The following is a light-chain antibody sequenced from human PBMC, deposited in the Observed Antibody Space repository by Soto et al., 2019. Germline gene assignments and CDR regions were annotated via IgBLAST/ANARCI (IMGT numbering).Light chain of an antibody. V-gene: IGLV2-11*01. CDR3: CSYAGIE. CDR2: DVS. CDR1: SSDVGGYNY. J-gene: IGLJ2*01. Sequence: QSALTQPRSVSGSPGQSVTISCTGTSSDVGGYNYVSWYQQHPGKAPKLMIYDVSKRPSGVPDRFSGSKSGNTASLTISGLQAEDEADYYCCSYAGIEFGGGTQLTVL.